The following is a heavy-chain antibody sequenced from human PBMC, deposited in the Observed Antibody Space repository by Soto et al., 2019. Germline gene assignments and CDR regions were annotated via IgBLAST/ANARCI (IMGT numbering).Heavy chain of an antibody. V-gene: IGHV2-5*01. D-gene: IGHD3-9*01. CDR3: ARSRFEILTGPFDS. CDR2: IYWHDDK. Sequence: QITLKESGPALVKPTQTLTLTCTFSGFSLSNTGMTVGWNRQPPGKALEWLALIYWHDDKRYNPSLKNRLTIAKDTSKNQVVLTLTNVGPVDTATYYCARSRFEILTGPFDSWGHGTLVTVSS. CDR1: GFSLSNTGMT. J-gene: IGHJ5*01.